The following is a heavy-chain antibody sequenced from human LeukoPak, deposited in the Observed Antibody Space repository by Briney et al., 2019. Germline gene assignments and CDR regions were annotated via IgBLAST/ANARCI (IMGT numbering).Heavy chain of an antibody. V-gene: IGHV3-23*01. D-gene: IGHD4-23*01. CDR3: AKDLVMTTVVRGENWFDP. Sequence: PGGSLRLSCAASGFTFSSYAMSWVRQAPGKGLEWVSAISGSGGSTYYADSVKGRFTISRDNSKNTLYLQMNSLRAEDTAVYYCAKDLVMTTVVRGENWFDPWGQGTLVTVSS. J-gene: IGHJ5*02. CDR1: GFTFSSYA. CDR2: ISGSGGST.